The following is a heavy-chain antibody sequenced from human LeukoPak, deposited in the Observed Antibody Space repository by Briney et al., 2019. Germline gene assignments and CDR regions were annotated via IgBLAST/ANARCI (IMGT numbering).Heavy chain of an antibody. CDR1: GYSISSGYY. D-gene: IGHD6-13*01. CDR3: ARKTYSSSYENDAFDI. J-gene: IGHJ3*02. CDR2: IYHSGST. V-gene: IGHV4-38-2*02. Sequence: SETLSLTCTVSGYSISSGYYWGWIRPPPGKGLEWIGSIYHSGSTYYNPSLKSRVTISVDTSKNQFSLKLSSVTAADTAVYYCARKTYSSSYENDAFDIWGQGTMVTVSS.